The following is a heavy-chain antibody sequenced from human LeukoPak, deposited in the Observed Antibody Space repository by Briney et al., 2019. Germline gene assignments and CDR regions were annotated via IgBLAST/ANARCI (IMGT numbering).Heavy chain of an antibody. J-gene: IGHJ4*02. V-gene: IGHV4-38-2*02. Sequence: SETLSLTCTVSGYSITSGYYWGWIRQTPGKGLEWIGSSYHTGSTLYNPSLKSRVTISVDPSKNQFSLKLSSVIVADTAVYYCARESLVGHFDYWGQGTLVTVSS. CDR3: ARESLVGHFDY. D-gene: IGHD3-16*02. CDR1: GYSITSGYY. CDR2: SYHTGST.